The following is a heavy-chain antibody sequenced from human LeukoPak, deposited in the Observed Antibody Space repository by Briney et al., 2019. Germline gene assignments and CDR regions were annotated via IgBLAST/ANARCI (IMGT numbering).Heavy chain of an antibody. CDR2: IIPIFGTA. CDR1: GGTFSSYA. Sequence: SVKVSCKASGGTFSSYAISWVRQAPGQGLEWMGGIIPIFGTANYAQKFQGRVTITADESTSTAYMELSSLRSEDTAVYYCARVRINRILEWSAHDYYYYYMDVWGKGTTVTVSS. D-gene: IGHD3-3*01. V-gene: IGHV1-69*13. J-gene: IGHJ6*03. CDR3: ARVRINRILEWSAHDYYYYYMDV.